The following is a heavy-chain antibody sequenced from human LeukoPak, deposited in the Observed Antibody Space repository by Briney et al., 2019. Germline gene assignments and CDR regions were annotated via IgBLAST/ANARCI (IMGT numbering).Heavy chain of an antibody. CDR3: AEDLGRQWLPTFDY. CDR2: ISYDGSNK. CDR1: GFTFSSYG. V-gene: IGHV3-30*18. Sequence: GGSLRLSCAASGFTFSSYGMHWVRQAPGKGLEWVAVISYDGSNKYFADSVKGRFTISRDNSKNTLYLQMNSLRAEDTAVYYCAEDLGRQWLPTFDYWGQGTLVTVSS. D-gene: IGHD6-19*01. J-gene: IGHJ4*02.